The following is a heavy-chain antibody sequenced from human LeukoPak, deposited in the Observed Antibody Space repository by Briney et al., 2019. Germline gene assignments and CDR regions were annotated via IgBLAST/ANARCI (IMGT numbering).Heavy chain of an antibody. CDR1: GFTFSSYA. CDR3: ARAGGYCGRISCPYYFDY. D-gene: IGHD2-15*01. V-gene: IGHV3-23*01. Sequence: SGGSLRLSCAASGFTFSSYAMSWVRQAPGKGLECVSSISGSRGITYYADSVKGRFTISRDNSKNTLYLQMNSLRAEDTAVYYCARAGGYCGRISCPYYFDYWGQGSLVAVSS. CDR2: ISGSRGIT. J-gene: IGHJ4*02.